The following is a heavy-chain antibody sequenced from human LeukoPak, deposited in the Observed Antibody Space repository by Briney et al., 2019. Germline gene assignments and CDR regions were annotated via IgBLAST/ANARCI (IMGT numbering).Heavy chain of an antibody. Sequence: GASVKVSCKASGNSNYNFGVTWVRQAPGQGLEWIGWISSDNGIPRYAHKFQGRVTITTDKSTTTAYMEVRSLRSDDTAVYFCANVDKGRFFFYYMDVWGKGTTVTVSS. V-gene: IGHV1-18*01. CDR1: GNSNYNFG. CDR3: ANVDKGRFFFYYMDV. J-gene: IGHJ6*03. CDR2: ISSDNGIP.